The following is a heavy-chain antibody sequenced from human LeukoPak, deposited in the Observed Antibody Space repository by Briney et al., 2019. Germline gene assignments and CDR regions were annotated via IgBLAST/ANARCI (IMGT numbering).Heavy chain of an antibody. Sequence: GGSLRLSCAASGFTFSSYAMSWVRQAPGKGLEWVTAISGSGGSTYYADSVKGRFTISRDNAKNSLYLQMNSLRAEDTAVYYCARAHYYDSSAFDHWGQGTLVTVSS. CDR1: GFTFSSYA. CDR2: ISGSGGST. V-gene: IGHV3-23*01. D-gene: IGHD3-22*01. J-gene: IGHJ4*02. CDR3: ARAHYYDSSAFDH.